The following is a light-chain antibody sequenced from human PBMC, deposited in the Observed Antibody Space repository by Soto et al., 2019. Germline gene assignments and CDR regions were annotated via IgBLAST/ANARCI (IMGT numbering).Light chain of an antibody. V-gene: IGKV1-5*03. J-gene: IGKJ2*01. CDR3: QQYHIFLT. CDR1: QNIGAA. CDR2: RTS. Sequence: DIQMTQSPSTLSASVGDRVTITCLASQNIGAALAWYQQKPGKAPHLLIYRTSSLESGVPSRFSGSGSGTEFTLAIDSLQPDDFATYYCQQYHIFLTFGQGTKVDIK.